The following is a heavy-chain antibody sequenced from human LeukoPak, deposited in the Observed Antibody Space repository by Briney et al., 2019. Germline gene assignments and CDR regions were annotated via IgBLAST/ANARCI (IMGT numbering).Heavy chain of an antibody. CDR1: GGSISTFS. CDR3: ARGPHTGVNYYDSSGYYY. D-gene: IGHD3-22*01. Sequence: SETLSLTCTVSGGSISTFSWSWIRQPPGKGLEWVGYVSYSGTTNYNPSLKSRVTMSVDTSKNQFSLKLSSVTAADTAVYYCARGPHTGVNYYDSSGYYYWGQGTLVTVSS. J-gene: IGHJ4*02. V-gene: IGHV4-59*12. CDR2: VSYSGTT.